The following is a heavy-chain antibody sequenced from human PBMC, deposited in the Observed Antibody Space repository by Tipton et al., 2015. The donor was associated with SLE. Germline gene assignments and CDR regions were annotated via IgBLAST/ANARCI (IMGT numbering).Heavy chain of an antibody. V-gene: IGHV4-34*01. Sequence: TLSLTCAVYGGSFSGYYWSWIRQPPGKGLEWIGEINHSGSTNYNPSLKSRVTISVDKSKNQFSLKLSSVTAADTAVYYCAREEGGWVDPWGQGTLVTVSS. CDR1: GGSFSGYY. CDR3: AREEGGWVDP. J-gene: IGHJ5*02. CDR2: INHSGST.